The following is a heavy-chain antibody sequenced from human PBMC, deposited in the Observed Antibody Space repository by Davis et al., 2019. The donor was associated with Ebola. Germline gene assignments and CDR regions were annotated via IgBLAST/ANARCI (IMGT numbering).Heavy chain of an antibody. CDR3: AADEAYYDFWSAVMRWGYGMDV. V-gene: IGHV1-8*01. Sequence: AASVKVSCKASGYTFTSYDINWVRQATGQGLEWMGWMNPNSGNTGYAQKFQERVTITRDMYTSTAYMELSSLRSEDTAVYYCAADEAYYDFWSAVMRWGYGMDVWGQGTTVTVSS. D-gene: IGHD3-3*01. J-gene: IGHJ6*02. CDR1: GYTFTSYD. CDR2: MNPNSGNT.